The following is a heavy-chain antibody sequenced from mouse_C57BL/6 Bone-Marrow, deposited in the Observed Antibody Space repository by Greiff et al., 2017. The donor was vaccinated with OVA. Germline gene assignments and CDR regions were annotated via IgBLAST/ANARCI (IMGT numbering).Heavy chain of an antibody. CDR2: ISSGGSYT. CDR3: ARRDYGNLIDY. J-gene: IGHJ2*01. V-gene: IGHV5-6*01. CDR1: GFTFSSYG. D-gene: IGHD2-1*01. Sequence: EVQGVESGGDLVKPGGSLKLSCAASGFTFSSYGMSWVRQTPDKRLEWVATISSGGSYTYYPDSVKGRFTISRDNAKNTLYLQMSSLKSEDTAMYYGARRDYGNLIDYWGQGTTLTVSS.